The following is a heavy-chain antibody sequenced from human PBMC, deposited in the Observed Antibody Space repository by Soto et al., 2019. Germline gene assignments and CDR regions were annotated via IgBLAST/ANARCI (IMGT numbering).Heavy chain of an antibody. Sequence: GESVKISCKGSGYSFTIYCIGWVLQMPGKGLEWMGSIYPGDSDTRYSPSFQGQVIISADKSISTAYLQWSSLKASDTAMYYCARESTSYGLDVWGQGTTVTVSS. J-gene: IGHJ6*02. CDR2: IYPGDSDT. CDR1: GYSFTIYC. CDR3: ARESTSYGLDV. V-gene: IGHV5-51*01.